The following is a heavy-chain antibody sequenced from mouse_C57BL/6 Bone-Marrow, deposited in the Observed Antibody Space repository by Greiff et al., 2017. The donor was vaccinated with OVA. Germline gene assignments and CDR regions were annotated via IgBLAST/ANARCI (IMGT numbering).Heavy chain of an antibody. V-gene: IGHV1-59*01. CDR2: IDPSDSYT. CDR3: ARWMMVTTIDY. Sequence: QVQLKQPGAELVRPGTSVKLSCKASGYTFTSYWMHWVKQRPGQGLEWIGVIDPSDSYTNYNQKFKGKATLTVDTSSSTAYMQLSSLTSEDSAVYYCARWMMVTTIDYWGQGTTLTVSS. J-gene: IGHJ2*01. D-gene: IGHD2-3*01. CDR1: GYTFTSYW.